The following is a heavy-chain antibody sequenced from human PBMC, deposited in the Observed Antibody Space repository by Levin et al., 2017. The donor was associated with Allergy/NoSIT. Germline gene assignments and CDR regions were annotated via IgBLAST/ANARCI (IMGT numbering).Heavy chain of an antibody. V-gene: IGHV3-30*03. J-gene: IGHJ4*02. CDR1: GFTFSSYG. D-gene: IGHD1-1*01. CDR3: ACTTGTLVFDY. Sequence: GGSLRLSCAASGFTFSSYGMHWVRQAPGKGLEWVAVISYDGSNKYYADSVKGRFTISRDNSKNTLYLQMNSLRAEDTVVYYCACTTGTLVFDYWGQGTLVTVSS. CDR2: ISYDGSNK.